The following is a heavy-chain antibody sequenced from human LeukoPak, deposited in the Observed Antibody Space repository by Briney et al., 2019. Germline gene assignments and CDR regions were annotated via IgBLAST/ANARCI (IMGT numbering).Heavy chain of an antibody. D-gene: IGHD6-13*01. CDR3: ARAYSSSWYYTMVGFDY. CDR1: GFTFSSYW. Sequence: QSGGSLRLSCAASGFTFSSYWMSWVRQAPGKGLEWVANIKQDGSEKYYVDSVKGRFTISRDNAKNSLYLQMNSLRAEDTAVYYCARAYSSSWYYTMVGFDYWGQGTLVTVSS. J-gene: IGHJ4*02. V-gene: IGHV3-7*01. CDR2: IKQDGSEK.